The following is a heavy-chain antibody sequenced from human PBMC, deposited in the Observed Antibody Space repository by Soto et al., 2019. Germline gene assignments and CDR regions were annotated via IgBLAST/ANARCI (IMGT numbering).Heavy chain of an antibody. CDR3: ARQIGGYGDPEYYFVY. V-gene: IGHV4-59*08. D-gene: IGHD4-17*01. J-gene: IGHJ4*02. CDR1: GDSISNDY. Sequence: QVQLQESGPGLVKPSETLSLTCTVSGDSISNDYWSWIRQPSGKGLGWLGSIYYSGRANYNPSLKSRVTMSIDTTKNQLSLKLSSGTAADTAVYYCARQIGGYGDPEYYFVYWGQGILVTVSS. CDR2: IYYSGRA.